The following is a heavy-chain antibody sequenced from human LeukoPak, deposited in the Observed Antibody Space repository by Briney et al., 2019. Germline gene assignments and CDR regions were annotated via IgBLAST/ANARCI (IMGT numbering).Heavy chain of an antibody. D-gene: IGHD3-10*01. V-gene: IGHV3-21*01. J-gene: IGHJ4*02. CDR3: ARLMVRGIFYYFDY. CDR1: RFTFSSYG. Sequence: GGSLRLSCAASRFTFSSYGMSWVRQAPGKGLECVSSISSRSSYIYYADSVKGRFTISRDNAKNSLYLQMNSLRAEDTAVYYCARLMVRGIFYYFDYWGQGTLVTVSS. CDR2: ISSRSSYI.